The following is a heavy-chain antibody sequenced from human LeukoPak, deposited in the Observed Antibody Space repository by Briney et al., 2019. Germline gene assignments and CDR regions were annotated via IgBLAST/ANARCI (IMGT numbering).Heavy chain of an antibody. CDR2: MNPNSGGT. Sequence: GASVKVSCKASGYTFTSYDINWVRQATGQGLEWMGWMNPNSGGTNYAQKFQGRVTMTRDTSISTAYMELSRLRSDDTAVYYCARGGGGLLPFDYWGQGTLVTVSS. CDR3: ARGGGGLLPFDY. D-gene: IGHD2/OR15-2a*01. J-gene: IGHJ4*02. V-gene: IGHV1-2*02. CDR1: GYTFTSYD.